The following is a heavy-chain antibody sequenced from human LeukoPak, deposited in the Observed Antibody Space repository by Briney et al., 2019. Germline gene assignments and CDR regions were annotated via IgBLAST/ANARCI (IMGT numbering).Heavy chain of an antibody. CDR1: GDSISSSSYS. CDR3: ATLEFGPGRFDP. D-gene: IGHD3-3*01. J-gene: IGHJ5*02. Sequence: AETLSLTCTVSGDSISSSSYSWGWVRQSPRKGLEWIGSSYFKGLSYYSPSCQSRVTISIDRSKNQVSLRLNSVTAADTAVYYCATLEFGPGRFDPWGQGTLVTVSS. CDR2: SYFKGLS. V-gene: IGHV4-39*01.